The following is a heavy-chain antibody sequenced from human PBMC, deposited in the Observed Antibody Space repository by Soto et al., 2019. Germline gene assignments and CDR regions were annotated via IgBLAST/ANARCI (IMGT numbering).Heavy chain of an antibody. Sequence: QVQLVESGGGVVQPGRSLRLSCAASGFTFSSYGMHWVRQAPGKGLEWVAVISYDGSNKYYADSVKGRFTISRDNSKNTLYLQMNSLRAEDTAVYYCAKEYSSSWFEYYGMDVWGQGTTVTVSS. CDR1: GFTFSSYG. D-gene: IGHD6-6*01. CDR3: AKEYSSSWFEYYGMDV. J-gene: IGHJ6*02. CDR2: ISYDGSNK. V-gene: IGHV3-30*18.